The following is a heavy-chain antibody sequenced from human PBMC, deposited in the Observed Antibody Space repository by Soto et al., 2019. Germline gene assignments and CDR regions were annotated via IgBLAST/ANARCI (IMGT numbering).Heavy chain of an antibody. CDR2: ISGSGGST. Sequence: EVQLLESVGGLVQPGGSLRLSCAASGFTFSSYAMSWVRQAPGKALEWVSAISGSGGSTYYADSVKGRFTISRDNSKNALYLQMNSLRAEYTAVYYCAKDLGDSAHPIDAFDIWGQGTMVTVSS. J-gene: IGHJ3*02. D-gene: IGHD4-17*01. CDR1: GFTFSSYA. V-gene: IGHV3-23*01. CDR3: AKDLGDSAHPIDAFDI.